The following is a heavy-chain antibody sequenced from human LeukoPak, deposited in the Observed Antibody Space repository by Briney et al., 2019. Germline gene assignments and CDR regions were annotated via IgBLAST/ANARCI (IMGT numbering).Heavy chain of an antibody. J-gene: IGHJ4*02. Sequence: GGSLRLSCAASGFTFSSYWMHWVRQAPGKGLVWVSRISSGGSSTSYADSVKGRFTISRDNAKNTLYLQMNSLRAEDTAVYYCARSYGSGSYYAVSPSDYWGQGTLVTVSS. CDR1: GFTFSSYW. CDR3: ARSYGSGSYYAVSPSDY. CDR2: ISSGGSST. D-gene: IGHD3-10*01. V-gene: IGHV3-74*01.